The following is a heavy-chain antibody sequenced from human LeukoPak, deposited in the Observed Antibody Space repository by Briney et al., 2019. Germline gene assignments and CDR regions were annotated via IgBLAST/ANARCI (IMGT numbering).Heavy chain of an antibody. V-gene: IGHV3-7*01. CDR1: GFTFNNDW. Sequence: GGSLRLSCAASGFTFNNDWMSWVRQAPGKGLEWVANIKRDVGEKYYVDSVKGRFSTSRDNAENSLFLQMNSLRAEDTALYYCASGRYAYGYFFTWGQGTLVTVSS. D-gene: IGHD5-18*01. J-gene: IGHJ5*02. CDR2: IKRDVGEK. CDR3: ASGRYAYGYFFT.